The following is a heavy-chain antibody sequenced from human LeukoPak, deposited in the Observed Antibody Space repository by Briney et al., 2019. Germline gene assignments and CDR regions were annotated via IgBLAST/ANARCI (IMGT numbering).Heavy chain of an antibody. J-gene: IGHJ4*02. V-gene: IGHV3-23*01. D-gene: IGHD3-3*02. CDR1: GFTFSSYA. CDR2: ISGGGDNT. Sequence: GVLRLSCAASGFTFSSYAMSWVRQAPGKGLEWVSAISGGGDNTYYADSVKGRFTISRDKSKYTLSLQMNSLRAEDTAVYYCANGGVNQLAFKYFHYWGQGTLVTVSS. CDR3: ANGGVNQLAFKYFHY.